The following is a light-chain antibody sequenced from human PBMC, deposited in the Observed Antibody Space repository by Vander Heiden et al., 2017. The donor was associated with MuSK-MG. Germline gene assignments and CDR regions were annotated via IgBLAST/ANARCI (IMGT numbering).Light chain of an antibody. CDR1: QDINNY. CDR3: HQYDDLPYT. V-gene: IGKV1-33*01. Sequence: DIQMTQSPPSLSASVGDRVTMTCQASQDINNYLNWYQQKPGKAPKLLVYDASNLETGVPSKFSGSGSGTDFTFTISSLQPEDIGTYYCHQYDDLPYTFGQGTKLXIK. CDR2: DAS. J-gene: IGKJ2*01.